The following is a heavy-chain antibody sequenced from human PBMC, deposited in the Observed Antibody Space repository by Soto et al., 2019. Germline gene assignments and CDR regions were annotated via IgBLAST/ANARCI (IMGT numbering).Heavy chain of an antibody. CDR3: AREELRFLEWSYGMDV. J-gene: IGHJ6*02. D-gene: IGHD3-3*01. V-gene: IGHV4-59*01. CDR2: IYYSGST. CDR1: GGSISSYY. Sequence: SETLSLTCTVSGGSISSYYWSWIRQPPGKGLEWIGYIYYSGSTNYNPSLKSRVTISVDTSKNQFSLKLSSVTAADTAVYYCAREELRFLEWSYGMDVWGQGTTVTVSS.